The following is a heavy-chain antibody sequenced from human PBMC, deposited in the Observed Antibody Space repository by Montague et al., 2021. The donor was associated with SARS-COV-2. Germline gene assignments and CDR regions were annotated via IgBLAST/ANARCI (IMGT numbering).Heavy chain of an antibody. J-gene: IGHJ6*02. CDR2: TYYMSKWYN. Sequence: CAISGDSVASDGAAWSWIRQSPSRGLAWLGRTYYMSKWYNDYAVSVKSRITINPDTSKNQFSLQLNSVTPEDTAVYYRAKGIWFGELLTGYYYCGMDVWGQGTTVTVSS. V-gene: IGHV6-1*01. CDR3: AKGIWFGELLTGYYYCGMDV. D-gene: IGHD3-10*01. CDR1: GDSVASDGAA.